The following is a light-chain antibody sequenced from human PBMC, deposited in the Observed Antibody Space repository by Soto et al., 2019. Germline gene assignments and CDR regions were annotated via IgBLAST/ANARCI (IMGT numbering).Light chain of an antibody. J-gene: IGLJ1*01. V-gene: IGLV1-44*01. CDR1: SSNIGTNS. Sequence: QSVLTQPPSASGTPGQRVTISCSGGSSNIGTNSVNWYQQLPGRAPKLLIYNNDLRPSGVPDRFSGSKSGTSASLAISGLLSEDEADYYCAAWDDSLNGFYVFGIGTKVTVL. CDR3: AAWDDSLNGFYV. CDR2: NND.